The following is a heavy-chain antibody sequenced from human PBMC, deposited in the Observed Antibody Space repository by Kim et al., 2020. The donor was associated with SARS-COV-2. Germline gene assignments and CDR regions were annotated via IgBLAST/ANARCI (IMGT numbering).Heavy chain of an antibody. CDR1: GGSFSGYY. V-gene: IGHV4-34*01. J-gene: IGHJ5*02. CDR2: INHSGST. CDR3: ARDRNRLLWFQGGWFDP. Sequence: SETLSLTCAVYGGSFSGYYWSWIRQPPGKGLEWIGEINHSGSTNYNPSLKSRVTISVDTSKNQFSLKLSSVTAADTAVYYCARDRNRLLWFQGGWFDPWGQGTLVTVSS. D-gene: IGHD3-10*01.